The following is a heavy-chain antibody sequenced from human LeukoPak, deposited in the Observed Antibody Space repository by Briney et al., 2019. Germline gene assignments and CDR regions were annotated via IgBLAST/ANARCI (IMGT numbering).Heavy chain of an antibody. J-gene: IGHJ4*02. D-gene: IGHD4-11*01. CDR2: MYYSSGNT. CDR3: APHRAAVTHFDY. V-gene: IGHV4-39*01. CDR1: GDSISSSSYY. Sequence: PSETLSLTCTVAGDSISSSSYYWDWIRQPPGKGLEWIGNMYYSSGNTFYNPSLKSRVTISVDTSKNQFSLKLNSVTAADTAVYFCAPHRAAVTHFDYWGQGTLVTVSS.